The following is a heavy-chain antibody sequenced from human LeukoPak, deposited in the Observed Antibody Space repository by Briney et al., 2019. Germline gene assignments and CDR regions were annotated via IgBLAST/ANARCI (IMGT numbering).Heavy chain of an antibody. V-gene: IGHV3-48*02. CDR2: ITSSSSTI. CDR3: ARVVGALDI. Sequence: PGGSLRLSCAASGFTFSSYSMNWVRQAPGKGLEWVSYITSSSSTIYYADSVKGRFTLSRDNAKNSLYLQINSLRDEDTAVYYCARVVGALDIWGQGTMVTVSS. D-gene: IGHD3-10*01. J-gene: IGHJ3*02. CDR1: GFTFSSYS.